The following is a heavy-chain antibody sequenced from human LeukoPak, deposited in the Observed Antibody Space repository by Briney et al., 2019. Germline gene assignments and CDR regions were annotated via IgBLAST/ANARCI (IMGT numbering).Heavy chain of an antibody. CDR1: GFTFSSIA. J-gene: IGHJ4*02. D-gene: IGHD1-1*01. Sequence: PGGSLRLSCAASGFTFSSIAMTWVRQAPGKGLEWVSTIRGNGDTAYNADSVRGRFAISRDDSKNALFLQMNGLRLEDTAIYYCAKGQELDDGVFDSWGQGTRVTVSS. CDR2: IRGNGDTA. V-gene: IGHV3-23*01. CDR3: AKGQELDDGVFDS.